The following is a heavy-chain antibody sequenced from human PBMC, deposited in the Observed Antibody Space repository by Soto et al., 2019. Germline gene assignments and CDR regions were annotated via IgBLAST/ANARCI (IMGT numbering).Heavy chain of an antibody. CDR2: LYSGGST. V-gene: IGHV3-66*04. CDR1: GFTVSSNY. J-gene: IGHJ6*02. Sequence: EVQLVESGGGLVQPGGSLRLSCAASGFTVSSNYMSWVRQAPGKGLEWVSVLYSGGSTYYADSVKGRFTISRDNSKNTLYLKMNSLRAEDTAVYYCARQSSEYYYGMDVWGQGTTVTVSS. CDR3: ARQSSEYYYGMDV.